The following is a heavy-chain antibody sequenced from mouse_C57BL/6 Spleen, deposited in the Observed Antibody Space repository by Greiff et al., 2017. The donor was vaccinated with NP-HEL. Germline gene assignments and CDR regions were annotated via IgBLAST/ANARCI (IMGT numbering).Heavy chain of an antibody. J-gene: IGHJ2*01. CDR1: GYTFTSYW. CDR3: AIESAGPYYFDY. CDR2: IHPSDSDT. D-gene: IGHD3-2*02. V-gene: IGHV1-74*01. Sequence: QVQLKQPGAELVKPGASVKVSCKASGYTFTSYWMHWVKQRPGQGLEWIGRIHPSDSDTNYNQKFKDKATLTVDKSSSTAYMQLSSLTSEDSAVYDCAIESAGPYYFDYWGQGTTLTVSS.